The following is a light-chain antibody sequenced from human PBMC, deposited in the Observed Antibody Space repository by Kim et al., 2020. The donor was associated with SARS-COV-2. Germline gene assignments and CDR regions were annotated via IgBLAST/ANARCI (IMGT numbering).Light chain of an antibody. Sequence: GQSITITCTGTSGDIGDYDYVSWYQQHPGKAPRLMIYDVSKRPSCISNRFSSTKSANTAALTISGLQAEDEADYHCSSYTGSNTWVFGGGTQLTVL. CDR1: SGDIGDYDY. CDR3: SSYTGSNTWV. CDR2: DVS. J-gene: IGLJ3*02. V-gene: IGLV2-14*03.